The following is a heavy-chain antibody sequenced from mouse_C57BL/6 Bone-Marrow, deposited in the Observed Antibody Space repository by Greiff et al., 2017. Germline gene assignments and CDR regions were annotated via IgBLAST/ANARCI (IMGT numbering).Heavy chain of an antibody. CDR3: ANYYGSSYGGAY. D-gene: IGHD1-1*01. Sequence: QVQLQQPGAELVKPGASVKMSCKASGYTFTSYWITWVKQRPGQGLEWIGDIYPGSGSTNYNEKFKSKATLTVDTSSSTAYMQLSSLTSADSAVYYCANYYGSSYGGAYWGQGTLVTVSA. CDR2: IYPGSGST. CDR1: GYTFTSYW. V-gene: IGHV1-55*01. J-gene: IGHJ3*01.